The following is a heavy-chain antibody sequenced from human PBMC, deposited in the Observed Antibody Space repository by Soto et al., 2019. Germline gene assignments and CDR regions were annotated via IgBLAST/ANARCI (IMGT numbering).Heavy chain of an antibody. CDR3: ARGGSSWYFEVYGMDV. Sequence: QVQLVQSGAEVKKPGASVKVSCKASGYTFTSYDINWVRQATGQGLEWMGWMNPNSGNTGYAQKFQGRVTMTRNTSISTAYMELSSLSSEDTAVYYCARGGSSWYFEVYGMDVWGQGTTVTVSS. V-gene: IGHV1-8*01. J-gene: IGHJ6*02. CDR2: MNPNSGNT. D-gene: IGHD6-13*01. CDR1: GYTFTSYD.